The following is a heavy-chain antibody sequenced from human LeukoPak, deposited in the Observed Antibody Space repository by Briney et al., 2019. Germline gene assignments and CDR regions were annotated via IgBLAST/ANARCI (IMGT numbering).Heavy chain of an antibody. V-gene: IGHV3-74*01. CDR1: GFTFSKYW. Sequence: GGSLRLSCAASGFTFSKYWMLWVRQAPGKGLECVSRINTDGAVTTYADSVKGRFTVSRDNSDNTMFLEMNRVRDEDTAVYYCATKQWLAPPPDSWGQGTPVTVSS. CDR3: ATKQWLAPPPDS. D-gene: IGHD6-19*01. CDR2: INTDGAVT. J-gene: IGHJ4*02.